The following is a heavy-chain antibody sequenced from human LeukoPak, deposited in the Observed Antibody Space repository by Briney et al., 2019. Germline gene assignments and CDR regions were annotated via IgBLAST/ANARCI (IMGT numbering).Heavy chain of an antibody. CDR3: ARDLRGYGSGSYYRGPDDAFDI. Sequence: ASVKVSCKASGYTFTSYGISWVRQAPGQGLEWMGWISAYNRNTNYAQNLQGRVTMTTDTSTSTAYMELRSLRSDDTAVYYCARDLRGYGSGSYYRGPDDAFDIWGQGTMVTVSS. J-gene: IGHJ3*02. CDR1: GYTFTSYG. CDR2: ISAYNRNT. D-gene: IGHD3-10*01. V-gene: IGHV1-18*01.